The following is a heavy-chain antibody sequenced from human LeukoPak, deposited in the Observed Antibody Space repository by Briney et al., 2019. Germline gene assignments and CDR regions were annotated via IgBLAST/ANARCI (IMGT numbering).Heavy chain of an antibody. Sequence: GRSLRLTCAASGFTFSGYAMHWVRQAPGKGLEWVALISYDGSNIYYADSVKGRFTISRDNSKNTLFLQMNSLRVEDTALFYCARGVGTPSYYFDYWGQGTLVTVSS. CDR3: ARGVGTPSYYFDY. CDR1: GFTFSGYA. J-gene: IGHJ4*02. D-gene: IGHD2-15*01. CDR2: ISYDGSNI. V-gene: IGHV3-30-3*01.